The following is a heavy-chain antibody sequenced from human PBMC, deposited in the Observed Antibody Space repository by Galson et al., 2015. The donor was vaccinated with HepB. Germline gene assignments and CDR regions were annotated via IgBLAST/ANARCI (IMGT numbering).Heavy chain of an antibody. CDR1: GFTFSSYS. D-gene: IGHD3-22*01. CDR2: VSSSSSTI. CDR3: AKDQYDRGMDV. Sequence: SLRLSCAASGFTFSSYSMNWVRQAPGKGLEWVSYVSSSSSTIYYADSVKGRFTISRDNSKNTLYLQMNSLRAEDTAVYYCAKDQYDRGMDVWGQGTTVTVSS. V-gene: IGHV3-48*01. J-gene: IGHJ6*02.